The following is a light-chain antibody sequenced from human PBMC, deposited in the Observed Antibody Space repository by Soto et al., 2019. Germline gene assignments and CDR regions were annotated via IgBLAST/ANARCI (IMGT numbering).Light chain of an antibody. J-gene: IGKJ1*01. V-gene: IGKV3-20*01. Sequence: EIVLTQSPGTLSLSPGDSATLSCRASQTVISDYLTWYQQTPGQAPRLLIYGASSRATDTPDRFSGRGSGTDFSLTISRLEPGDFVVYYCQVYGNSMWTFGQGTKVEI. CDR1: QTVISDY. CDR3: QVYGNSMWT. CDR2: GAS.